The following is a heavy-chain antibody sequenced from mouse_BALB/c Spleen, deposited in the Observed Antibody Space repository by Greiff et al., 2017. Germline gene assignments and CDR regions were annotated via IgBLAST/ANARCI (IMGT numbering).Heavy chain of an antibody. Sequence: VQLKESGPGLVKPSQSLSLTCTVTGYSITSDYAWNWIRQFPGNKLEWMGYISYSGSTSYNPSLKSRISITRDTSKNQFFLQLNSVTTEDTATYYCASLYDGYPYYAMDYWGQGTSVTVSS. CDR2: ISYSGST. CDR1: GYSITSDYA. CDR3: ASLYDGYPYYAMDY. D-gene: IGHD2-3*01. J-gene: IGHJ4*01. V-gene: IGHV3-2*02.